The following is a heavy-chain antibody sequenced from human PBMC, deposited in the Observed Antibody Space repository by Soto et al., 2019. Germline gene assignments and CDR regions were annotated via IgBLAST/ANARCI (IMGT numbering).Heavy chain of an antibody. CDR2: IYPGDSDT. D-gene: IGHD3-9*01. J-gene: IGHJ4*02. Sequence: GESLKISCKGSGYSFTSYWIGWVRQMPGKGLEWMGIIYPGDSDTRYSPSFQGQVTISADKSISTAYLQWSSRKASDTAMYYCATSRQDILTGYYTAILDYWGQGTLVTVSS. CDR3: ATSRQDILTGYYTAILDY. V-gene: IGHV5-51*01. CDR1: GYSFTSYW.